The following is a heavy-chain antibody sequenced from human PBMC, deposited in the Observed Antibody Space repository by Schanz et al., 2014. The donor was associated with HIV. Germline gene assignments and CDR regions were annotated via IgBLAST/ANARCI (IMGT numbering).Heavy chain of an antibody. V-gene: IGHV1-69*01. CDR1: GYTFSSND. CDR2: IIPIFGTA. Sequence: QVHLVQSGAEVRKPGASVKVSCKASGYTFSSNDINWVRQASGQGLEWVGGIIPIFGTANYAPKFQGRVTITADESTSTAFLDLSSLKSEDTAVYFCARDHRLYTNSPRVYTMDVWGQGTAVTVSS. J-gene: IGHJ6*02. D-gene: IGHD2-2*02. CDR3: ARDHRLYTNSPRVYTMDV.